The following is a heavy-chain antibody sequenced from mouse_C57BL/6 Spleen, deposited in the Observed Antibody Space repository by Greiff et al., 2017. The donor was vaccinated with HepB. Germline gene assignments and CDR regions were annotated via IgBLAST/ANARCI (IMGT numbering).Heavy chain of an antibody. D-gene: IGHD2-5*01. Sequence: EVKLMESGGGLVQPGGSLKLSCAASGFTFSDYYMYWVRQTPEKRLEWVAYISNGGGSTYYPDTVKGRFTISRDNAKNTLYLQMSRLKSEDTAMYYCASNSNYVKTWFAYWGQGTLVTVSA. V-gene: IGHV5-12*01. CDR3: ASNSNYVKTWFAY. J-gene: IGHJ3*01. CDR2: ISNGGGST. CDR1: GFTFSDYY.